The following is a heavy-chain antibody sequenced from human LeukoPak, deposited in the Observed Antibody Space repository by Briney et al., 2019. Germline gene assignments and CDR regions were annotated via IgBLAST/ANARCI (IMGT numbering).Heavy chain of an antibody. J-gene: IGHJ4*02. D-gene: IGHD3-9*01. CDR3: ARVSLANTAFDY. V-gene: IGHV4-39*07. Sequence: SETLSLTCTVSGGSISSSSYYWGWIRQPPGKGLEWIGSVHHSGSSYYTPSLKSRVILSVDTSKNQFSLKLTSVTAADTALYYCARVSLANTAFDYWGQGTLVTVSS. CDR1: GGSISSSSYY. CDR2: VHHSGSS.